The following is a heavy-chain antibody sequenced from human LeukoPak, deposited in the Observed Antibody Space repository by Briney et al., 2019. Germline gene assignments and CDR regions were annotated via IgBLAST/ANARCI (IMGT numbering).Heavy chain of an antibody. CDR3: ARGRYCSSTSCYHWFDP. Sequence: PSETLSLTCTVSGGSVSSGSYYWSWIRQPPGKGLEWIGYIYYSGSTNYNPSLKSRVTISVDTSKNQFSLKLSSVTAADTAVYYCARGRYCSSTSCYHWFDPWGQGTLVTVSS. CDR2: IYYSGST. CDR1: GGSVSSGSYY. V-gene: IGHV4-61*01. J-gene: IGHJ5*02. D-gene: IGHD2-2*01.